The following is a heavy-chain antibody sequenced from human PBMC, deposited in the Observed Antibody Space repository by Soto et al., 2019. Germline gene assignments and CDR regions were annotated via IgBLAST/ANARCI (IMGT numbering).Heavy chain of an antibody. V-gene: IGHV1-18*01. CDR2: ISAYNGNT. D-gene: IGHD3-3*01. J-gene: IGHJ6*02. Sequence: AASVKVSCKASGYTFTSYGISWVRQAPGQGLEWMGWISAYNGNTNYAQKLQGRVTMTTDTSTSTAYMELRSLRSDDTAVYYCARASYYDFWSGYYTWSYYYYGMDVWGQGTTVTVSS. CDR3: ARASYYDFWSGYYTWSYYYYGMDV. CDR1: GYTFTSYG.